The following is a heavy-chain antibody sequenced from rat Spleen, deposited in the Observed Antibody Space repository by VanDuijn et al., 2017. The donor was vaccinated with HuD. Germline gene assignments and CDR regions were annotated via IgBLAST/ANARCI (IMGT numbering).Heavy chain of an antibody. J-gene: IGHJ2*01. V-gene: IGHV5-25*01. CDR1: GFTFSNYD. Sequence: EVQLVESGGGLVQPGRSLKLSCAASGFTFSNYDMAWVRQAPTKGLEWIASISTGGGNTYYRDSVKGRFTISRDNAKSSLYLQMDSLRSEDTATYYCARRHYGYTDYFDYWGQGVMVTVSS. D-gene: IGHD1-9*01. CDR2: ISTGGGNT. CDR3: ARRHYGYTDYFDY.